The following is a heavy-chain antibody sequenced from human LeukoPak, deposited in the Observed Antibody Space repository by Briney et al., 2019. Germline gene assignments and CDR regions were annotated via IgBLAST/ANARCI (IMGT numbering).Heavy chain of an antibody. J-gene: IGHJ4*02. D-gene: IGHD3-3*01. CDR3: AKRDGNGYYRFDY. V-gene: IGHV3-30*18. Sequence: PGRSLRLSCAASGFTFSNYGMHWVRQTPGKGLEWVALISHDGSNKYYADSVKGRFTISRDNSKNTLYLQMNSLRAEDTAMYYCAKRDGNGYYRFDYWGQGTLVTVSS. CDR2: ISHDGSNK. CDR1: GFTFSNYG.